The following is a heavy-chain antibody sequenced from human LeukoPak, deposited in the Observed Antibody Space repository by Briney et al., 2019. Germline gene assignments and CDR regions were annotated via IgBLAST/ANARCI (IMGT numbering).Heavy chain of an antibody. V-gene: IGHV4-34*01. J-gene: IGHJ4*02. CDR3: ARVRQWLVGGPFDY. Sequence: SETLSLTCAVYGGSFSGYYWSWIRQPPGKGLEWIGEINHSGSTNYNPSLKSRVTISVDTSKHQFSLKLSSVTAADTAVYYCARVRQWLVGGPFDYWGQGTLVTVSS. CDR1: GGSFSGYY. CDR2: INHSGST. D-gene: IGHD6-19*01.